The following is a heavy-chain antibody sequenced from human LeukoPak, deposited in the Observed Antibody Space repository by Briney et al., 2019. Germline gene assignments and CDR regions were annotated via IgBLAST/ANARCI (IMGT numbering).Heavy chain of an antibody. Sequence: ASVKVSCKASGYTFTGYYMHWVRHAPGQGLEWMGWINPNSGGTNYAQKFQGRVTMTRDTSISTAYMELSRLRSDDTAVYYCAGAGSGSYYMLDWGQGTLVTVSS. CDR2: INPNSGGT. CDR1: GYTFTGYY. V-gene: IGHV1-2*02. J-gene: IGHJ4*02. D-gene: IGHD3-10*01. CDR3: AGAGSGSYYMLD.